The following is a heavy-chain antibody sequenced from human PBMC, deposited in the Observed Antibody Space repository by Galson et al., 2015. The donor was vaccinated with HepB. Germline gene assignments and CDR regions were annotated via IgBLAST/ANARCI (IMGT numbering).Heavy chain of an antibody. D-gene: IGHD4-11*01. J-gene: IGHJ3*02. CDR1: GFTFSDYY. CDR2: ISSSGSTI. CDR3: ARDPTLHGNGDDAFDI. Sequence: SLRLSCAASGFTFSDYYMSWIRQAPGKGLEWVSYISSSGSTIYYADSVKGRFTISRDNAKNSLYLQMNSLRAEDTAVYYCARDPTLHGNGDDAFDIWGQGTMVTVSS. V-gene: IGHV3-11*01.